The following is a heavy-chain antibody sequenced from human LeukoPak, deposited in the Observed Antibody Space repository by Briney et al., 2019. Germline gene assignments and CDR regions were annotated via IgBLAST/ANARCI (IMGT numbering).Heavy chain of an antibody. CDR1: GFTFSSYA. J-gene: IGHJ4*02. CDR2: ISYDGSNK. V-gene: IGHV3-30*01. CDR3: ATDRITIFGVVSVSLKYYFDY. D-gene: IGHD3-3*01. Sequence: PGGSLRLSCAASGFTFSSYAMHWVRQAPGKGLEWVAVISYDGSNKYYADSVKGRFTISRENSKNTLYLQMNSLRAEDTAVYYCATDRITIFGVVSVSLKYYFDYWGQGTLVTVSS.